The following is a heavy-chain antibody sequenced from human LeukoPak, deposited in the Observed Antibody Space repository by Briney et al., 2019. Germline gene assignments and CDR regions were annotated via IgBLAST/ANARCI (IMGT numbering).Heavy chain of an antibody. D-gene: IGHD2/OR15-2a*01. CDR3: TRMEGTLGAFDI. V-gene: IGHV4-30-2*01. J-gene: IGHJ3*02. CDR2: IYHSGST. CDR1: GGSISSGGYY. Sequence: SQTLSLTCTVSGGSISSGGYYWSWIRQPPGKGLEWIGYIYHSGSTYYNPSLKSRVTISVDRSKNQFSLKLSSVTAADTAVYYCTRMEGTLGAFDIWGQGTMVTVSS.